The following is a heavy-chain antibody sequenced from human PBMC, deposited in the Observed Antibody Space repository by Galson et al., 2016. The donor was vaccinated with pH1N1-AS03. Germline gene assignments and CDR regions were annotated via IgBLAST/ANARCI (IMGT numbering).Heavy chain of an antibody. D-gene: IGHD2-2*01. V-gene: IGHV3-23*01. CDR1: GFPFSSYA. J-gene: IGHJ6*02. Sequence: SLRLSCAASGFPFSSYAISWVRQTPEKGLEWVSAISDGGGRTFYADSVKGRFTVSRDNSKNTLFLQMNSLRAEDTAIYYCAKVPYCSTTSCYFPDVWGQGTTVIVSS. CDR3: AKVPYCSTTSCYFPDV. CDR2: ISDGGGRT.